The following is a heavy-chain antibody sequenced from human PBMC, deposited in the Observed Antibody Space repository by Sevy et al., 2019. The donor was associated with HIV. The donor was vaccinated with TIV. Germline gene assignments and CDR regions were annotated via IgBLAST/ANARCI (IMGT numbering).Heavy chain of an antibody. J-gene: IGHJ3*02. V-gene: IGHV3-15*01. CDR1: GFTFTNAW. CDR2: IKSKTDGGTT. D-gene: IGHD1-26*01. Sequence: GGSLRLSCAASGFTFTNAWMNWVRQAPGKGLQWVGRIKSKTDGGTTDYAAPVKGRFTISRDDSKNTLYLQMNSLKTEDTAVYYCTTGVLGAREVKHTFDIWGQGTMVTVS. CDR3: TTGVLGAREVKHTFDI.